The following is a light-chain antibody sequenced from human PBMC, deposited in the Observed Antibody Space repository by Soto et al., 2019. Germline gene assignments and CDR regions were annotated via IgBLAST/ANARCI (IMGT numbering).Light chain of an antibody. Sequence: DIVMTQSPDSLAVSLGKRATISCKASQRILNTSNNKNYLAWYQQKPGQPPKVLIYWASTREPGVPDRFSASGSGTDFTLTIGSLQAEDVAVYYCQQYYTAPYTFGQGTKLEIK. CDR1: QRILNTSNNKNY. J-gene: IGKJ2*01. CDR3: QQYYTAPYT. V-gene: IGKV4-1*01. CDR2: WAS.